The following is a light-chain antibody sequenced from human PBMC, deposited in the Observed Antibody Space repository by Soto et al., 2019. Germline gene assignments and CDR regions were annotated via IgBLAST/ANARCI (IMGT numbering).Light chain of an antibody. V-gene: IGLV9-49*01. Sequence: QSVLTQPPSASASLGASVTLTCTLSSGYSNYKVDWYQQRPGQGPRFVMRVGTGGIVGSKGDGIPDRFSVLGSGLNRYLTIKNIHEEDESDDLCGADHGSGSNFVWVFGGGTKLTVL. J-gene: IGLJ2*01. CDR3: GADHGSGSNFVWV. CDR1: SGYSNYK. CDR2: VGTGGIVG.